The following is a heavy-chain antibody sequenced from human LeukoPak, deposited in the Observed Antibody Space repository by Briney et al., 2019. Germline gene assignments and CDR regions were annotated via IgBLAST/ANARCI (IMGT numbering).Heavy chain of an antibody. CDR2: ISYDGSNK. CDR3: AKDGGGIYSSGWYGTFGNLNFDY. CDR1: GFTFSSYG. J-gene: IGHJ4*02. V-gene: IGHV3-30*18. Sequence: PGGSLRLSCAASGFTFSSYGMHWVRQAPGKGLEWVAVISYDGSNKYYADSVKGRFTISRDNSKNTLYLQMNSLRAEDTAVYYCAKDGGGIYSSGWYGTFGNLNFDYWGQGTLVTVSS. D-gene: IGHD6-19*01.